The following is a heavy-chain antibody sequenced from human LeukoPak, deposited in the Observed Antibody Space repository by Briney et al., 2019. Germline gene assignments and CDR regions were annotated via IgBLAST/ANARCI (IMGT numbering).Heavy chain of an antibody. D-gene: IGHD6-6*01. CDR3: ARGVEYSSSSGLGY. CDR2: IYYSGST. J-gene: IGHJ4*02. V-gene: IGHV4-59*01. Sequence: PSETLSLTCTVSGGSISSYYWSWIPQPPGKGLEWIGYIYYSGSTNYNPSLKSRVTISVDTSKNQFSLKLSSVTAADTAVYYCARGVEYSSSSGLGYWGQGTLVTVSS. CDR1: GGSISSYY.